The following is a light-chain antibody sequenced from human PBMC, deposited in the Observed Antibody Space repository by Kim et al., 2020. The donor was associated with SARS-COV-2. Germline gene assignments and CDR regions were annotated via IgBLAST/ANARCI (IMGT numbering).Light chain of an antibody. V-gene: IGKV1-9*01. CDR1: QDISTY. J-gene: IGKJ5*01. Sequence: GDRVSITCRASQDISTYLAWYRQKPGEAPTLLIYAASTLEDGVPSRFSGSGSGTDFTLTISSLQPEDFATYYCQQLNSYLTFGQGTRLE. CDR2: AAS. CDR3: QQLNSYLT.